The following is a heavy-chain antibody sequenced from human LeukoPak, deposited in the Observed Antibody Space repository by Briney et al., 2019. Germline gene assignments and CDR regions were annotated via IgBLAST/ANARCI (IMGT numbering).Heavy chain of an antibody. CDR1: GYTFTSYA. J-gene: IGHJ6*02. Sequence: GASVKVSCKASGYTFTSYAMHWVRQAPGQGLEWMGWINAGNGNTKYSQKFQGRVTITRDTSASTAYMELSSLRSEDTAVYYCARDEDRITIFGVVMIYYGMDVWGQGTTVTVSS. CDR3: ARDEDRITIFGVVMIYYGMDV. V-gene: IGHV1-3*01. CDR2: INAGNGNT. D-gene: IGHD3-3*01.